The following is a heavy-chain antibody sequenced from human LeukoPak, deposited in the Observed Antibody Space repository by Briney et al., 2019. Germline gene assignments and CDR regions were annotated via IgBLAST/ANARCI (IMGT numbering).Heavy chain of an antibody. CDR2: INTDGTVT. CDR1: GFTFSKYW. V-gene: IGHV3-74*01. D-gene: IGHD6-19*01. J-gene: IGHJ4*02. Sequence: QPGGSLRLPCAASGFTFSKYWMLWVRQAPGKGLESVSRINTDGTVTTYADSVKGRFTVSRDNADNTMFLQMNSVRDEDTAVYYCATKQWLAPPPDSWGQGTPVTVSS. CDR3: ATKQWLAPPPDS.